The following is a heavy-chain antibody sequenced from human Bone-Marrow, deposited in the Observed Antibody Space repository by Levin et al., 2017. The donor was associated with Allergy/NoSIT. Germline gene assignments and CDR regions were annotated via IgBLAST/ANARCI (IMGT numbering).Heavy chain of an antibody. CDR2: SSYDGVNR. J-gene: IGHJ4*02. CDR3: AIDYSPPEFVTNYVSYFDS. V-gene: IGHV3-30-3*01. Sequence: QPGGSLRLSCAASGFSFTEYSIHWVRQAPGKGLEWVAISSYDGVNRNFADSVKGRFTISRDNSKNTVYLQMSSLKPEASSVTFCAIDYSPPEFVTNYVSYFDSWGQGTLVTVSS. D-gene: IGHD4/OR15-4a*01. CDR1: GFSFTEYS.